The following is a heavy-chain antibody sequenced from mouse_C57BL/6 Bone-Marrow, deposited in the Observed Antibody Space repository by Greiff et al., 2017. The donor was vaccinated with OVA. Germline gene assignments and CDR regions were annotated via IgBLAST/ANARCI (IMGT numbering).Heavy chain of an antibody. D-gene: IGHD1-1*01. Sequence: VQLQQPGAELVKPGASVKLSCKASGYTFTSYWMHWVKQRPGQGLEWIGMIHPNSGSTNYNEKFKSKATLTVDKSSSTAYMQLSSLTSEDSAVYHCARQGGITTGVGYFYVGGTGTTVTVSS. CDR2: IHPNSGST. CDR3: ARQGGITTGVGYFYV. J-gene: IGHJ1*03. V-gene: IGHV1-64*01. CDR1: GYTFTSYW.